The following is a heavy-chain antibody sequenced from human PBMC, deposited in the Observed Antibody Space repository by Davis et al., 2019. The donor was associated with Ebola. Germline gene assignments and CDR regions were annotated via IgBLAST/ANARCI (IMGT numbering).Heavy chain of an antibody. CDR2: ISAYNGNT. CDR3: ARYDYVWGSYRDYGMDV. V-gene: IGHV1-18*01. D-gene: IGHD3-16*02. J-gene: IGHJ6*02. Sequence: ASVKVSCKASGYTFTSYGISWVRQAPGQGLEWMGWISAYNGNTNYAQKLQGRVTMTTDTSTSTAYMELRSLRSDDTAVYYCARYDYVWGSYRDYGMDVWGQGTTVTVSS. CDR1: GYTFTSYG.